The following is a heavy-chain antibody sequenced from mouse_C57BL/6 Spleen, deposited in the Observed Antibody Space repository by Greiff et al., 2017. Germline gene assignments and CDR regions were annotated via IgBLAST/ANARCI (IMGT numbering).Heavy chain of an antibody. CDR2: IRNKANGYTT. V-gene: IGHV7-4*01. Sequence: EVNVVESGGGLVQPGASLRLSCAASGFTFNDYYMSWVRQPPGKAPEWLALIRNKANGYTTEYTASVKGRFTISRDNSQNILYLQMNTLRAEDSATYYCVKAPTTSYAMDYWGQGTSVTVSS. J-gene: IGHJ4*01. CDR3: VKAPTTSYAMDY. D-gene: IGHD2-10*01. CDR1: GFTFNDYY.